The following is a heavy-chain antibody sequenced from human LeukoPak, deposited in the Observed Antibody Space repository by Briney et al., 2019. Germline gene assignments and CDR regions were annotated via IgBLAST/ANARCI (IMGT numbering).Heavy chain of an antibody. V-gene: IGHV1-8*01. J-gene: IGHJ4*02. CDR1: GYTFTSYD. CDR3: VKIGDSGSFPN. D-gene: IGHD1-26*01. CDR2: MNPNTGNT. Sequence: ASVKVSCKASGYTFTSYDTNWVRQATGQGLEFMGWMNPNTGNTGYAQRFQGRVTMTRSTSITTAYMELSSLTSEDTAVYYCVKIGDSGSFPNWGQGTLVTVSS.